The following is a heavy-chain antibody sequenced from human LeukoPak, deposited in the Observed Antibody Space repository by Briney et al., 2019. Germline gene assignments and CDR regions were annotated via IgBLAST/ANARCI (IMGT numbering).Heavy chain of an antibody. V-gene: IGHV4-59*08. J-gene: IGHJ4*02. Sequence: PSETLSLTCTVSGGSISGYYWSWIRQPPGKGLEWIGYIYYSGSTNYNPSLKSRVTISVDTSKNQFSLKLSSVTAADTAVYYCARVWGNDSSGYAIDYWGQGTLVTVSS. CDR2: IYYSGST. CDR1: GGSISGYY. D-gene: IGHD3-22*01. CDR3: ARVWGNDSSGYAIDY.